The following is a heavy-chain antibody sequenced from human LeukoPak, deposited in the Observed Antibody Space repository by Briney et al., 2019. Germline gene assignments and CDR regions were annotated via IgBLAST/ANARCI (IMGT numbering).Heavy chain of an antibody. V-gene: IGHV4-4*07. J-gene: IGHJ5*02. CDR3: ARRFKPTYYYDSSGYFWFDP. CDR2: IYTSGST. Sequence: SETLSLTCTVSGGSISSYYWSWIRQPAGKGLEWIGRIYTSGSTNYNPSLKSRVTISVDTSKNQFSLKLSSVTAADTAVYYCARRFKPTYYYDSSGYFWFDPWGQGTLVTVSS. D-gene: IGHD3-22*01. CDR1: GGSISSYY.